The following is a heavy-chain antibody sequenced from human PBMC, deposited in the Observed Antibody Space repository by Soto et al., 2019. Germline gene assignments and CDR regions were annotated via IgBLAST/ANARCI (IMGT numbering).Heavy chain of an antibody. V-gene: IGHV3-21*02. Sequence: EVRLVESGGGLVKPGGSLRLSCIISGFTFNAYTMNWVRQAPGKGLEWVSSISSASTYIYYADSVKGRFTISRDNTNNSLYLQMNSLSTDDTGLYYCASAVTMGWSPQGYWGQGTPVTVSS. J-gene: IGHJ4*02. D-gene: IGHD4-17*01. CDR3: ASAVTMGWSPQGY. CDR1: GFTFNAYT. CDR2: ISSASTYI.